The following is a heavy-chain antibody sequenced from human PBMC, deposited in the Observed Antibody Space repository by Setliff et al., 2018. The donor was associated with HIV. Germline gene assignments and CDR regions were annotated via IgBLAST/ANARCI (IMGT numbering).Heavy chain of an antibody. J-gene: IGHJ5*02. CDR3: ARGFGKSWSLGP. D-gene: IGHD3-10*01. V-gene: IGHV3-74*01. CDR2: INSDGSST. Sequence: GGSLRLSCVASGIMFSRDWMLWVRQAPGKGLVWVSRINSDGSSTYYADSVKGRFAISRDSAGNTLHLQMNSLRADDTAIYYCARGFGKSWSLGPWGQGTLVTVSS. CDR1: GIMFSRDW.